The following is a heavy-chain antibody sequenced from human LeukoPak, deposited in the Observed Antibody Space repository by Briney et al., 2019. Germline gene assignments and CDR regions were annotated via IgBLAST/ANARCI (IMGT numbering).Heavy chain of an antibody. J-gene: IGHJ6*03. CDR1: GFTFSSYG. D-gene: IGHD3-22*01. CDR3: ARHVRYYYDSSGYYSGYYYYMDV. CDR2: INHSGST. V-gene: IGHV4-34*01. Sequence: GSLRLSCAVSGFTFSSYGMSWVRQAPGKGLEWIGEINHSGSTNYNPSLKSRVTISVDTSKNQFSLKLSSVTAADTAVYYCARHVRYYYDSSGYYSGYYYYMDVWGKGTTVTISS.